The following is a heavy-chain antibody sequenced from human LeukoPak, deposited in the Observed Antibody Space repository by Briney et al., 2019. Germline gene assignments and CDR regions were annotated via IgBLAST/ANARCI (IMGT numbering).Heavy chain of an antibody. V-gene: IGHV4-39*07. Sequence: SETLSLTCTVSGGSISSSSYYWGWIRQPPGKGLEWIGRIYTSGSTNYNPSLKSRVTISVDTSKNQFSLKLSSVTAADTAVYYCAREKWELGAYFDYWGQGTLVTVSS. CDR1: GGSISSSSYY. CDR2: IYTSGST. D-gene: IGHD1-26*01. J-gene: IGHJ4*02. CDR3: AREKWELGAYFDY.